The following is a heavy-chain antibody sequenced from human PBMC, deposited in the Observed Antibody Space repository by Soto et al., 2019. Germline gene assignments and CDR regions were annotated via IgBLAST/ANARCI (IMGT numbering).Heavy chain of an antibody. Sequence: QVQLQESGPGLVKPSQTLSLTCTVSGGSINSGGFYWNWIRQHPGKGLEWMGYIYYSGTTYYTPSLRSRLTISVDTSANQFSLKLSSVTAADTAVYYCAREITGDWHFDLWGRGTLVTVSS. CDR1: GGSINSGGFY. J-gene: IGHJ2*01. D-gene: IGHD7-27*01. CDR3: AREITGDWHFDL. CDR2: IYYSGTT. V-gene: IGHV4-31*03.